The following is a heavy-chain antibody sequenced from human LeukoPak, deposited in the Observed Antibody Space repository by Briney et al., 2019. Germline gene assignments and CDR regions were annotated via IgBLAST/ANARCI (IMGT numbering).Heavy chain of an antibody. D-gene: IGHD2-2*01. CDR2: IYTSGST. CDR3: ARQYCSRSSCSYYSDY. CDR1: VGSLSSFY. Sequence: SETLSLTCTVSVGSLSSFYWSWIRQPAGKGLEWIVRIYTSGSTNYNPSLRSRVTMSIDTSKNQFSLKLSPVTAADTAVYYCARQYCSRSSCSYYSDYRGQGTLVTVSS. J-gene: IGHJ4*02. V-gene: IGHV4-4*07.